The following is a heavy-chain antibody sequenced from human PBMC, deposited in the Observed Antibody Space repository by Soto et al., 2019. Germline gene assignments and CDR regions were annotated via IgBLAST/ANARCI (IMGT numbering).Heavy chain of an antibody. Sequence: ESGGGVVQPGRSLRLSCAASGFTFSSYAMHWVRQAPGKGLEWVAVISYDGSNKYYADSVKGRFTISRDNSKNTLYLQMNSLRAEDTAVYYCARVLGATGTFDYWGQGTLVTVSS. D-gene: IGHD1-26*01. J-gene: IGHJ4*02. CDR3: ARVLGATGTFDY. CDR2: ISYDGSNK. V-gene: IGHV3-30-3*01. CDR1: GFTFSSYA.